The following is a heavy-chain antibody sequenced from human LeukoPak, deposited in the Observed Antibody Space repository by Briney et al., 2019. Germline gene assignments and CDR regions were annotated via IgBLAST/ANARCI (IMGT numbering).Heavy chain of an antibody. D-gene: IGHD2-2*01. V-gene: IGHV4-30-4*01. CDR1: GGSISSGDYY. CDR3: ARGWYKLLFFDY. J-gene: IGHJ4*02. CDR2: IYYSGST. Sequence: SETLSLTCTVSGGSISSGDYYWSWIRQRPGKGLEWIGYIYYSGSTYYNPSLKSRVTISVDTSKNQFSLKLSSVTAADTAVYYCARGWYKLLFFDYWGQGTLVTVSS.